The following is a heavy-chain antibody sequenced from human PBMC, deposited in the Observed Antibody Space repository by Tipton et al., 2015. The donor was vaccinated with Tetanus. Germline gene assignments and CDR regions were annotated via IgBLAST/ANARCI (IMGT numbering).Heavy chain of an antibody. D-gene: IGHD2/OR15-2a*01. CDR3: ARTFGGTREYYAIKY. Sequence: QSGAEVRKPGSSVKVSCKGSRGTFNNFPISWVRQAPGQGLEWMGGIIPVFSTITYAQKFQGRITITADRSTTTAYMELSSLRPEDTAIYYCARTFGGTREYYAIKYWGQGSLVTVSS. CDR1: RGTFNNFP. CDR2: IIPVFSTI. J-gene: IGHJ4*02. V-gene: IGHV1-69*06.